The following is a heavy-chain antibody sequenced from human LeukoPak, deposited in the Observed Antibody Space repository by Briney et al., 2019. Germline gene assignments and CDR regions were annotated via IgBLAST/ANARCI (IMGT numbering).Heavy chain of an antibody. CDR2: IGISSGNT. D-gene: IGHD5-24*01. V-gene: IGHV3-48*01. J-gene: IGHJ4*02. CDR3: ARDYKYAFDH. Sequence: GGSLRLSCAASGFRFSDYSMNWVRQAPGKGLEWISYIGISSGNTNYADSVKGRFTISGDKAKNSLYLQMNSLRVEDTAVYYCARDYKYAFDHWGQRTLVTVSS. CDR1: GFRFSDYS.